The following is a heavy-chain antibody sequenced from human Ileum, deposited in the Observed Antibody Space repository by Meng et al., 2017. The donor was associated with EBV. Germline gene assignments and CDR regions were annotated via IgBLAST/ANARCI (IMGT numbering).Heavy chain of an antibody. CDR3: ARDSNGDYGWVDP. D-gene: IGHD4-17*01. J-gene: IGHJ5*02. Sequence: QVHLQESGPGLVKPSQTLSLTCTVSGDTLFNGGHYWTWLRQPPGKGLEWIGYIFYTGSTYYNPSLKSRVTISLDLSKNQFSLNLTSVTAADTAVYYCARDSNGDYGWVDPWGQGTLVNVSS. CDR2: IFYTGST. CDR1: GDTLFNGGHY. V-gene: IGHV4-30-4*01.